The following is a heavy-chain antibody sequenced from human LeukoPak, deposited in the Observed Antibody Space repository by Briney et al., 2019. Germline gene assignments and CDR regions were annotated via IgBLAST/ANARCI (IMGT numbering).Heavy chain of an antibody. Sequence: GRSLRLSCAASRFTFSNYAMHWVRQAPGKGLGWVAFIRSDGYHTYYADSVKGRFTITRDNSKNTLYLQMNSLRLEDMAVYYCARQQTTVVTLFDYWGQGTLVTVSS. CDR2: IRSDGYHT. V-gene: IGHV3-30*04. CDR3: ARQQTTVVTLFDY. CDR1: RFTFSNYA. J-gene: IGHJ4*02. D-gene: IGHD4-23*01.